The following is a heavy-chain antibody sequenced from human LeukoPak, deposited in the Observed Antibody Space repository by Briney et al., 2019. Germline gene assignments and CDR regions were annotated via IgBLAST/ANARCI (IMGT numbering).Heavy chain of an antibody. D-gene: IGHD3-3*01. CDR2: VYHAGST. Sequence: NASETLSLTCSVSGGSINNYYWSWIRQAPGKRLEWIGSVYHAGSTDYNPSLRSPVTISVDTSKNHFSLKVTSVTAADTAIYYCTRDRLGGAVASWIPDYWGQGILVTVSS. J-gene: IGHJ4*02. V-gene: IGHV4-59*01. CDR3: TRDRLGGAVASWIPDY. CDR1: GGSINNYY.